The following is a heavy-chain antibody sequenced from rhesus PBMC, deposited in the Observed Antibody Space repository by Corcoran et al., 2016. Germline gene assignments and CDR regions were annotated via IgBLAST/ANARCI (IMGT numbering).Heavy chain of an antibody. CDR1: GASISSYW. J-gene: IGHJ5-1*01. D-gene: IGHD6-31*01. V-gene: IGHV4-80*01. Sequence: QVQLQESGPGLVKPSETLSLTCAVSGASISSYWWSWIRQPPGKGLEWIGENNGHVGSTYYHPSLKSRVTLSKDASKNQFSLKLSFVTAADTAVYYCARGTFYSSGAPNRFDVWGPGVLVTVSS. CDR3: ARGTFYSSGAPNRFDV. CDR2: NNGHVGST.